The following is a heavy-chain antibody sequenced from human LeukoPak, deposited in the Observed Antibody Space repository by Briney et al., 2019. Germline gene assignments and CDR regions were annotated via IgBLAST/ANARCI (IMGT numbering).Heavy chain of an antibody. J-gene: IGHJ4*02. V-gene: IGHV3-15*01. CDR1: GFTFSDYY. CDR2: IKSKTDGGTT. D-gene: IGHD3-22*01. CDR3: TTEWSDSSGYSEV. Sequence: PGGSLRLSCAASGFTFSDYYMSWIRQAPGKGLEWVGRIKSKTDGGTTDYAAPVKGRFTISRDDSKNTLYLQMNSLKTEDTAVYYCTTEWSDSSGYSEVWGQGTLVTVSS.